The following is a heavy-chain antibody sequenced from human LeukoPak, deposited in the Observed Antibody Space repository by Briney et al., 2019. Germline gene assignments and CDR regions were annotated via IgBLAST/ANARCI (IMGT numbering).Heavy chain of an antibody. CDR2: ISDNGAYT. Sequence: GGSLRLSCAASGFTFSSRAMSWVRQAPGKGLEWVSAISDNGAYTYYADSVKGRFTISRDNSKNTVFLQMNSLRGEDTALYCCAEGPGGSCYDHWGQGTLITVSS. CDR3: AEGPGGSCYDH. CDR1: GFTFSSRA. V-gene: IGHV3-23*01. J-gene: IGHJ5*02. D-gene: IGHD2-15*01.